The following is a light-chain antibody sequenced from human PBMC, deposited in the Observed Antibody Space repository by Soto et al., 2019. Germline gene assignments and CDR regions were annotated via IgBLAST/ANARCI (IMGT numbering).Light chain of an antibody. J-gene: IGLJ1*01. V-gene: IGLV2-14*01. CDR2: DVS. CDR3: SSYTSSSLFV. CDR1: SSDVGGYNY. Sequence: QSVLTQPASVSGSPGQSITLSCTGTSSDVGGYNYVSWYQQHPGKAPKLMIYDVSNRPSGVSNRFSGSTSGNTASLTISGLQAEDAAEYYCSSYTSSSLFVFGTGTKVTVL.